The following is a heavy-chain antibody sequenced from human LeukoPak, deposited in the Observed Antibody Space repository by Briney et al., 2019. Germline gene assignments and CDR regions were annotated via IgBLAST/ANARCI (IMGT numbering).Heavy chain of an antibody. CDR3: ARSRRTYYYDSRPKGVFDY. J-gene: IGHJ4*02. Sequence: PSETLSLTCTVSGGSISSYYWSWIRQPPGKGLEWIGYIYYSGSTNYNPSLKSRVTISVDTSKNQFSLKLSSVTAADTAVYYCARSRRTYYYDSRPKGVFDYWGQGTLVTVSS. CDR1: GGSISSYY. V-gene: IGHV4-59*01. D-gene: IGHD3-22*01. CDR2: IYYSGST.